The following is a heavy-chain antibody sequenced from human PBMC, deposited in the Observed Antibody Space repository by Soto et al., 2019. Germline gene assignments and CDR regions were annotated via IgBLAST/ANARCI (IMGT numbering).Heavy chain of an antibody. D-gene: IGHD5-12*01. CDR1: GFPFSSYS. CDR2: ISYDGSNK. Sequence: PGGSLSLSCAASGFPFSSYSMHWVRQAPGKGLEWVAVISYDGSNKYYADSVKGRFTISRDNSKNTLYLQMNSLRAEDTAVYYCARDYYRFNSGYGFSMDVWGQGTTVTVSS. V-gene: IGHV3-30-3*01. CDR3: ARDYYRFNSGYGFSMDV. J-gene: IGHJ6*02.